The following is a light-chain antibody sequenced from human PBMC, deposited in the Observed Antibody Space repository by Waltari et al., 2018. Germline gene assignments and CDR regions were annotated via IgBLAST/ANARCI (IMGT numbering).Light chain of an antibody. CDR1: QSVSSF. Sequence: EVVLTQSPATLSLSPGERATLSCRASQSVSSFLAWYQQKPGQAPGLLIYDASNRATGIPARFSGSGSGTDFTLTISSLEPEDFAVYYCQQRSNVLFAFGPGTKVDFK. CDR3: QQRSNVLFA. J-gene: IGKJ3*01. V-gene: IGKV3-11*01. CDR2: DAS.